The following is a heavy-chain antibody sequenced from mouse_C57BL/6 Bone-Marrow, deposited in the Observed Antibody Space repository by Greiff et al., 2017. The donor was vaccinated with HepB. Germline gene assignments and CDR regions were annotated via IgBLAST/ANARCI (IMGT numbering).Heavy chain of an antibody. V-gene: IGHV1-85*01. CDR3: ARITTVGIDD. J-gene: IGHJ2*01. CDR1: GYTFTSYD. CDR2: IYPRDGSN. D-gene: IGHD1-1*01. Sequence: QVQLKESGPELVKPGASVKLSCKASGYTFTSYDIHWVKQRPGQGLEWIGWIYPRDGSNKYNEKFKGKGTLTVDTSSSTAYMELHSLTSEDSAVYFCARITTVGIDDWGQGTTLTVSS.